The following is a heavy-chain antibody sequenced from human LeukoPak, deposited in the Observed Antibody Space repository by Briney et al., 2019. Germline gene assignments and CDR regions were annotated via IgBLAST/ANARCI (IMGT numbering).Heavy chain of an antibody. J-gene: IGHJ6*02. CDR1: GFTFSMYV. CDR2: ISGSGGST. Sequence: GGSLRLSCAASGFTFSMYVMNWVRQAPGKGLEWVSGISGSGGSTYYADSVKGRFTISRDNSKNTLYLQMNSLRAEDTAVYHCAKGRKSYYYGMDVWGQGTTVTVSS. D-gene: IGHD1-14*01. V-gene: IGHV3-23*01. CDR3: AKGRKSYYYGMDV.